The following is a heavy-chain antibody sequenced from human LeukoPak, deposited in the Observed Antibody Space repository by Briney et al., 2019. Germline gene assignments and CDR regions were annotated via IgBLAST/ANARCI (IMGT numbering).Heavy chain of an antibody. V-gene: IGHV4-39*01. CDR3: ARPAMVRGDDGQLWDY. CDR2: IYYSGST. J-gene: IGHJ4*02. Sequence: SGTLSLTCTVSGGSISSSSYYWGWIRQPPGKGLEWIGSIYYSGSTYYNPSLKSRVTISVDTSKNQFSLKLSSVTAADTAVYYCARPAMVRGDDGQLWDYWGQGTLVTVSS. D-gene: IGHD3-10*01. CDR1: GGSISSSSYY.